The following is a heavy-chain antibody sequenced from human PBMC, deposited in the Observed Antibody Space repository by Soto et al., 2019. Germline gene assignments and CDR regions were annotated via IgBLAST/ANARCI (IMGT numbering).Heavy chain of an antibody. CDR2: ISKDGLDR. V-gene: IGHV3-30*19. J-gene: IGHJ4*02. D-gene: IGHD6-19*01. Sequence: GGSLRLACVVSGFTFSDFGMHWVRQSPGEGLAWVASISKDGLDRYYSESVKGRFTISRDDSKNTVFLQMNSLKVEDTAAYFCASPREGQWLVFDHWGQRTLVTVSS. CDR3: ASPREGQWLVFDH. CDR1: GFTFSDFG.